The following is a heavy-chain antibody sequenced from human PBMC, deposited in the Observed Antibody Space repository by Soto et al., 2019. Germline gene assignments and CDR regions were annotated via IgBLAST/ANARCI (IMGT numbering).Heavy chain of an antibody. D-gene: IGHD3-22*01. CDR1: GGSISSGDYY. V-gene: IGHV4-30-4*01. CDR3: ARGPTNYYDSSGYAYYYYGMDV. Sequence: SETLSLTCTVSGGSISSGDYYWSWIRQPPGKGLEWIGYIYYSGSTYYNPSLKSRVTISVDTSKNQFSLKLSSVTAADTAVYYCARGPTNYYDSSGYAYYYYGMDVWGQGTTVTVSS. J-gene: IGHJ6*02. CDR2: IYYSGST.